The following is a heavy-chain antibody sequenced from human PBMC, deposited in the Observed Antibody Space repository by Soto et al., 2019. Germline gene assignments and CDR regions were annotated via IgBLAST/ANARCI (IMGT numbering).Heavy chain of an antibody. Sequence: QVQLVQSGAEVKKPGSSVKVSCKASGGTFSSYTISWVRQAPGQGLEWMGRIIPILGIANYAQKFQGRVTITADKSTSTAYMEVSSLRSEDTAVYYCARMSTTGTTGGGYWGQGTLVTVSS. V-gene: IGHV1-69*02. CDR1: GGTFSSYT. D-gene: IGHD1-1*01. J-gene: IGHJ4*02. CDR3: ARMSTTGTTGGGY. CDR2: IIPILGIA.